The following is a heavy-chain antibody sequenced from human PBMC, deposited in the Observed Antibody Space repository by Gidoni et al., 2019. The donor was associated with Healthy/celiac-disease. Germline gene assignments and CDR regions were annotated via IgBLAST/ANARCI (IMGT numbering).Heavy chain of an antibody. D-gene: IGHD3-22*01. Sequence: QLQLQESGPGLVQPSETLSLTCTVSGGSISSSSYYWGWIRQPPGKGLEWIGSIYYSGSTYYNPSLKSRVTISVDTSKNQFSLKLSSVTAADTAVYYCARSYDSSEGYFDLWGRGTLVTVSS. CDR2: IYYSGST. CDR3: ARSYDSSEGYFDL. CDR1: GGSISSSSYY. V-gene: IGHV4-39*01. J-gene: IGHJ2*01.